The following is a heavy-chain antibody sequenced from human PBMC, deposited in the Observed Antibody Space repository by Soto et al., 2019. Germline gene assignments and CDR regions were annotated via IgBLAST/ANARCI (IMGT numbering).Heavy chain of an antibody. CDR2: IYWDGDR. D-gene: IGHD2-21*02. CDR3: VHSRCGGDCLQSYSSHYYYGMDI. CDR1: GFSLSTGGMG. V-gene: IGHV2-5*02. Sequence: QITLKESGPTLVKPTQTLTLTCTFSGFSLSTGGMGVGWIRQPPGKALEWLALIYWDGDRRYRPSLMSRLTIAKATSKNQVVLTMTNIDPVDTATYYCVHSRCGGDCLQSYSSHYYYGMDIWGQGTTVTVSS. J-gene: IGHJ6*02.